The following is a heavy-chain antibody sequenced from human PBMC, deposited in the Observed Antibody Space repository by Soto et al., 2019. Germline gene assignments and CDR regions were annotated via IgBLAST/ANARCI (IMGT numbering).Heavy chain of an antibody. CDR3: ARDGGFGELKY. V-gene: IGHV1-69*18. D-gene: IGHD3-10*01. J-gene: IGHJ4*02. Sequence: QVQLVQYGAELKKPGSSVKVSCKSSGDTFSGYPINWVRQAPGEGLEWMGRIIPVFGTTNDAQRFEGRVTFTADESTNTDYMELRGLLSEDTAVYYCARDGGFGELKYWGPGTLVTVSS. CDR2: IIPVFGTT. CDR1: GDTFSGYP.